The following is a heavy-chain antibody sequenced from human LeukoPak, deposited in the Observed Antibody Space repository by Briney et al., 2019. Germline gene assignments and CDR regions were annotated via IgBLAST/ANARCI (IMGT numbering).Heavy chain of an antibody. Sequence: GASVKVSCKASGGTFSSYAISWVRQAPGQGLEWMGGIIPIFGTANYAQKFQGRVTITADKSTSTAYMELSSLRSEDTAVYYCAKDKKFEAILEIVGATLDYWGQGIQVTVSS. J-gene: IGHJ4*02. CDR3: AKDKKFEAILEIVGATLDY. CDR2: IIPIFGTA. D-gene: IGHD1-26*01. CDR1: GGTFSSYA. V-gene: IGHV1-69*06.